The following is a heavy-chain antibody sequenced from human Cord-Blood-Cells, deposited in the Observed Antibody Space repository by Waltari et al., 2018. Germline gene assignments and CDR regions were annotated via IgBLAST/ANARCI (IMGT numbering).Heavy chain of an antibody. Sequence: AQLVQSGAEVKQPGASVQVSCKASRYTFTGYYMHWVRQAPGQGLEWMGWINPNSGGTNYAQKFQGWVTMTRDTSSSTAYMELSRLRSDDTAVYYCARDVSGSYNWFDPWGQGTLVTVSS. CDR2: INPNSGGT. J-gene: IGHJ5*02. CDR3: ARDVSGSYNWFDP. V-gene: IGHV1-2*04. CDR1: RYTFTGYY. D-gene: IGHD1-26*01.